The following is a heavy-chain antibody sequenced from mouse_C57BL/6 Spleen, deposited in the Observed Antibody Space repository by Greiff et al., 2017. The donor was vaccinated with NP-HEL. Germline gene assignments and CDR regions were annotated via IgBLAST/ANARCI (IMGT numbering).Heavy chain of an antibody. J-gene: IGHJ3*01. CDR2: IYPGDGDT. CDR1: GYAFSSYW. V-gene: IGHV1-80*01. Sequence: QVQLQQSGAELVKPGASVKISCKASGYAFSSYWMNWVKQRPGKGLEWIGQIYPGDGDTNYNGKFKGKATLTADKSSSTAYLQLSSLTSEDTAVYYCARCGNFGGFAYWGQGTLVTVSA. CDR3: ARCGNFGGFAY. D-gene: IGHD2-1*01.